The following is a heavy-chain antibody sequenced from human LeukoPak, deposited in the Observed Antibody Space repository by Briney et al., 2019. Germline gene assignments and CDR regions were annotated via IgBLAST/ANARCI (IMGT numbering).Heavy chain of an antibody. J-gene: IGHJ4*02. Sequence: PGGSLRLSCAASGFAFSSYWMSWVRQAPGKGLEWVANIKEDGSEKYYVDSVKGRFTISRDNAKNSLYLQMNSLRAEDTAVYYCARDGPPHVSFDYWGQGTLVTVSS. V-gene: IGHV3-7*01. CDR2: IKEDGSEK. CDR1: GFAFSSYW. D-gene: IGHD5/OR15-5a*01. CDR3: ARDGPPHVSFDY.